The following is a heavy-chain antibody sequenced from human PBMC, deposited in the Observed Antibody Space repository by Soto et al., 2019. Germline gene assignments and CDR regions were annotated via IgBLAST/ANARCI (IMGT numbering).Heavy chain of an antibody. J-gene: IGHJ4*02. CDR1: GFNVGAFA. CDR2: ISVSDAFI. D-gene: IGHD1-20*01. V-gene: IGHV3-23*01. Sequence: GGSLRLSCAASGFNVGAFAVNWVRQAPGKGLEWVSGISVSDAFIYYADSVRGRFSISRDASENILYLQMNSLRVDDTALYYCTREAAAGIIGLDYWGPET. CDR3: TREAAAGIIGLDY.